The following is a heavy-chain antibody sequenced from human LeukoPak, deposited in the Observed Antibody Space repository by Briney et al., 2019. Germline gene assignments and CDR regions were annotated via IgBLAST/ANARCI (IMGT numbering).Heavy chain of an antibody. CDR2: IIPIFGTA. CDR1: GGTFSSYA. CDR3: ARDWVMATILYYYYGMDV. J-gene: IGHJ6*02. D-gene: IGHD5-24*01. V-gene: IGHV1-69*13. Sequence: GASVKVSCKASGGTFSSYAISWVRQAPGQGLEWMGGIIPIFGTANYAQKFQGRVTITADESTSTAYMELSSLRSEDTAVYYCARDWVMATILYYYYGMDVWGQGTTVTVSS.